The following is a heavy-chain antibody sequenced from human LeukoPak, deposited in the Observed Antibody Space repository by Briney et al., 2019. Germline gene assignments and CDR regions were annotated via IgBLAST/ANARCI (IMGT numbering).Heavy chain of an antibody. J-gene: IGHJ4*02. Sequence: PGGSLRLSCAASGFTFSTYTMNWVRQAPGKGLEWVSYISSSGTTIYYADSVEGRFTISRDNAKNSLYLQMNSLRAEDTAVYYCARDAYQYSSGWFFDYWGQGTLVTVSS. D-gene: IGHD6-19*01. CDR1: GFTFSTYT. CDR2: ISSSGTTI. V-gene: IGHV3-48*01. CDR3: ARDAYQYSSGWFFDY.